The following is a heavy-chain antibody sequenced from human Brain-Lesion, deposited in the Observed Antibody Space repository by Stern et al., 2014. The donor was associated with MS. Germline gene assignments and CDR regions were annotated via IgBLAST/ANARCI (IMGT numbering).Heavy chain of an antibody. CDR2: IYSSGST. J-gene: IGHJ3*02. CDR1: GGSISSGNYY. V-gene: IGHV4-61*02. Sequence: QVQLQESGPGLVKPSQTLSLTCTVSGGSISSGNYYWSWIRQPAGEGLEWIGRIYSSGSTQYNPPLKSRVTISADTSTNQFSLRLSFVTAADTAVYYCARGNYDVLTDNGGHGFDIWGQGTMVTVSS. CDR3: ARGNYDVLTDNGGHGFDI. D-gene: IGHD3-9*01.